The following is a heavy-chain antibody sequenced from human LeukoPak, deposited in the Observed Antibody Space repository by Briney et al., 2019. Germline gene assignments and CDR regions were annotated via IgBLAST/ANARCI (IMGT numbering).Heavy chain of an antibody. D-gene: IGHD3/OR15-3a*01. Sequence: PGGPLRLSCAASGFTFSNYGMHWVRPAPGKGLEWVALIRYDGSKKDYGDSVKGRFTISRDNSKNMVYLQMNSLRVEDTAMYYCVRTGETERFEYWGQGALVTVSS. J-gene: IGHJ4*02. CDR2: IRYDGSKK. CDR1: GFTFSNYG. V-gene: IGHV3-30*02. CDR3: VRTGETERFEY.